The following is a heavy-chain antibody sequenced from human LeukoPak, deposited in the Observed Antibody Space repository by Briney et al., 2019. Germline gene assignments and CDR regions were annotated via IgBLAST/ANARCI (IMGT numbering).Heavy chain of an antibody. CDR1: GGSFSGYY. Sequence: SETLSLTCAVYGGSFSGYYWSWIRQPPGKGLEWIGEINHSGSTNCNPSLKSRVTISVDTSKNQFSLKLSSVTAADTAVYYGARGRIRYCNGGSCYAGVHWYFDLWGRGTLVTVSS. D-gene: IGHD2-15*01. CDR3: ARGRIRYCNGGSCYAGVHWYFDL. J-gene: IGHJ2*01. V-gene: IGHV4-34*01. CDR2: INHSGST.